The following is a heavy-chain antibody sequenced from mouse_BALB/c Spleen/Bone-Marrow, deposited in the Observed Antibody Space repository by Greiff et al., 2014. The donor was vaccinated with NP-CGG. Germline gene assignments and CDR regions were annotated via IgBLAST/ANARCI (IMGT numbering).Heavy chain of an antibody. Sequence: EVQLQQSGPELVKPGASVKMSCKASGYTFTNYVIHWVKQKPGQGLEWIGYINPYNDGTKYNDKFKGKATLTSYKSSSTAYMEFSSLTSEDSAVYYCARGGYYGTSLYWYFDVWGAGTTVTVSS. CDR1: GYTFTNYV. CDR3: ARGGYYGTSLYWYFDV. D-gene: IGHD1-1*01. CDR2: INPYNDGT. V-gene: IGHV1-14*01. J-gene: IGHJ1*01.